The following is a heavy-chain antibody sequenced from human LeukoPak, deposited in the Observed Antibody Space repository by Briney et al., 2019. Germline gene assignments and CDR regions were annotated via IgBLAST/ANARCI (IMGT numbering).Heavy chain of an antibody. V-gene: IGHV1-69*13. Sequence: GASVKVSCKASGYTFTSYAISWVRQAPGQGLEWMGGIIPIFGTANYAQKFQGRVTITADESTSTAYMELSSLRSEDTAVYYCARVRRDDILTGYYLRYNWFDPWGQGTLVTVSS. CDR2: IIPIFGTA. D-gene: IGHD3-9*01. CDR1: GYTFTSYA. CDR3: ARVRRDDILTGYYLRYNWFDP. J-gene: IGHJ5*02.